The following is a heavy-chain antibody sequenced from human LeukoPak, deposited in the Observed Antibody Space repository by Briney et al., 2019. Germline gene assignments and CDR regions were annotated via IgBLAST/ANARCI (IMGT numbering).Heavy chain of an antibody. V-gene: IGHV4-31*03. Sequence: SETLSLTCTVSGGSISSGGYYWSWIRQHPGKGLEWIGYIYYSGSTYYNPSLKSRVTISVDTSKNQFSLKLSSVTAADTAVYYCAYHDYLDAFDIWGRGTMVTVSS. CDR2: IYYSGST. CDR3: AYHDYLDAFDI. J-gene: IGHJ3*02. CDR1: GGSISSGGYY. D-gene: IGHD4-17*01.